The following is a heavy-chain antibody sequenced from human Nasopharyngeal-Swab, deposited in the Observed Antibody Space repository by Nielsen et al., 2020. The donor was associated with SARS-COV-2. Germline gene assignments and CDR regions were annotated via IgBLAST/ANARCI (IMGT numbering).Heavy chain of an antibody. Sequence: GESLKISCAASGFTFDDYTMHWVRQAPGKGLEWVSLISWDGGSTYYADSVKGRFTISRDNAKNSLYLQMNSLRAEDTAVYYCARDDRYDFWSGYINWFDPWGQGTLVTVSS. V-gene: IGHV3-43*01. CDR3: ARDDRYDFWSGYINWFDP. D-gene: IGHD3-3*01. CDR2: ISWDGGST. CDR1: GFTFDDYT. J-gene: IGHJ5*02.